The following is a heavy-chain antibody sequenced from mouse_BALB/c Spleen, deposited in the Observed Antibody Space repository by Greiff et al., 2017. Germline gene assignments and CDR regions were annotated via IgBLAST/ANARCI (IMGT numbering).Heavy chain of an antibody. CDR2: ISSGSSTI. CDR3: ARGVPLDY. CDR1: GFTFSSFG. J-gene: IGHJ2*01. Sequence: DVKLVESGGGLVQPGGSRKLSCAASGFTFSSFGMHWVRQAPEKGLEWVAYISSGSSTIYYADTVKGRFTISRDNPKNTLFLQMTSLRSEDTAMYYCARGVPLDYWGQGTTLTVSS. D-gene: IGHD5-1*01. V-gene: IGHV5-17*02.